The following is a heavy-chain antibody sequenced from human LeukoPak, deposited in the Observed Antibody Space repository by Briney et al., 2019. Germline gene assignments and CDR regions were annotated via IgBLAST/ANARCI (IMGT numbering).Heavy chain of an antibody. D-gene: IGHD6-19*01. CDR2: ISSSGSTI. CDR1: GFTFSDYY. J-gene: IGHJ5*02. Sequence: GGSLRLSCAASGFTFSDYYMSWIRQAPGKGLEWVSYISSSGSTIYYADSVKGRFAISRDNAKNSLYLQMNSLRAEDTAVYYCARSIAVAGMCFSEGECGRNWFDPWGQGTLVTVSS. CDR3: ARSIAVAGMCFSEGECGRNWFDP. V-gene: IGHV3-11*01.